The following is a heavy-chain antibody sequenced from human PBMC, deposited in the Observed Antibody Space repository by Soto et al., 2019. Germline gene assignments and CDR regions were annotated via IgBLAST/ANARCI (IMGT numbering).Heavy chain of an antibody. D-gene: IGHD1-26*01. V-gene: IGHV4-31*03. CDR2: IYYSGST. CDR3: TSILVSGSYYAWVDY. CDR1: GGSISSGGYY. Sequence: QVQLQESGPGLVKPSQTLSLTCTVSGGSISSGGYYWSWIRQHPGKGLEWIGYIYYSGSTYYNPSLKSRVTTSVDTSNNQFSLKLSSVTAANTAVYYCTSILVSGSYYAWVDYWGQGTLVTVSS. J-gene: IGHJ4*02.